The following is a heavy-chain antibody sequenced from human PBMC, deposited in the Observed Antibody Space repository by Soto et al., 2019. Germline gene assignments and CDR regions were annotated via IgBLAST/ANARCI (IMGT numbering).Heavy chain of an antibody. J-gene: IGHJ4*02. D-gene: IGHD6-19*01. CDR1: GFTFSSYG. V-gene: IGHV3-30*03. Sequence: SLRLSCAASGFTFSSYGMHWVRQAPGKGLEWVAVISYDGSNKYYADSVKGRFTISRDNSKNTLYLQMNSLRAEDTAVYYCHAKPCEPIAVAGFLGYYFDYWGQGTLVTVSS. CDR2: ISYDGSNK. CDR3: HAKPCEPIAVAGFLGYYFDY.